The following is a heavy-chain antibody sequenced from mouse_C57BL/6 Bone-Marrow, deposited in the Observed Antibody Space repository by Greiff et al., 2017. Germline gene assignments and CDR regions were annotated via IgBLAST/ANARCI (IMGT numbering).Heavy chain of an antibody. J-gene: IGHJ2*01. Sequence: VQLQQSGAELARPGASVKLSCKASGYTFTSYGISWVKQRTGQGLEWIGEIYPRSGNTYYNEKFKGKATLTADKSSSTAYMELRSLTSEDSAVYFCARLDDGYYEDLFDYWGQGTTLTVSS. CDR2: IYPRSGNT. CDR1: GYTFTSYG. CDR3: ARLDDGYYEDLFDY. D-gene: IGHD2-3*01. V-gene: IGHV1-81*01.